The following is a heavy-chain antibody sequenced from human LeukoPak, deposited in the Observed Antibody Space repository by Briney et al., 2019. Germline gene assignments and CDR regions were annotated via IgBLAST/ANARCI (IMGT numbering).Heavy chain of an antibody. CDR3: AKDLVIAAAAPYHFDY. V-gene: IGHV3-33*06. CDR2: IWYDGSNK. D-gene: IGHD6-13*01. J-gene: IGHJ4*02. CDR1: GFTFSSYG. Sequence: GSLRLSCAASGFTFSSYGMHWVRQAPGKGLEWVAVIWYDGSNKYYADSVKGRFTISRDNSKNTLYLQMSSLRAEDTAVYYCAKDLVIAAAAPYHFDYWGQGTLVTVSS.